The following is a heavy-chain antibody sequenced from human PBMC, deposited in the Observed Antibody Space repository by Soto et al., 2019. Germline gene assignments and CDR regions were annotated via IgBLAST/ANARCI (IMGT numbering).Heavy chain of an antibody. CDR1: GFTFSSYA. CDR3: AKEIMAVAPREYYFDY. V-gene: IGHV3-23*01. J-gene: IGHJ4*02. CDR2: ISGSGGST. D-gene: IGHD6-19*01. Sequence: GGSLRLSCAASGFTFSSYAMSWVRQAPGKGLEWVSAISGSGGSTYYADSVKGRFTISRDNSKNTLYLQMNSLRAEDTAVYYCAKEIMAVAPREYYFDYWSQGTLVTVSS.